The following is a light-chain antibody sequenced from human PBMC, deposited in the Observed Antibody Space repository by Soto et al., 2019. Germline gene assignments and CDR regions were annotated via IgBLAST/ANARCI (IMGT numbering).Light chain of an antibody. CDR2: DAS. Sequence: EIVLTQSPATLSLSPGERATLSCRASQSVSSYLACYQQKPGHAPRLLISDASNRATAILARFSGSGSGTDFTLTSSSLEPEDFAVYYCQQRSNWLYTFGPGTKVDIK. CDR1: QSVSSY. J-gene: IGKJ3*01. V-gene: IGKV3-11*01. CDR3: QQRSNWLYT.